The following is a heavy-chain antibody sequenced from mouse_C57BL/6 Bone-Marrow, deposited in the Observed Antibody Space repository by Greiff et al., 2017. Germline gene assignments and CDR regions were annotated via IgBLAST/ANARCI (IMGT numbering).Heavy chain of an antibody. CDR2: IYPSDSET. CDR1: GYTFTSYW. J-gene: IGHJ3*01. D-gene: IGHD1-1*01. Sequence: VQLQQPGAELVRPGSSVKLSCKASGYTFTSYWMDWVKQRPGQGLEWIGNIYPSDSETHYNQKFKDKATLTVDKSSSTAYMQLSSPTSEDSAVYYCARSGYYGPLFAYWGQGTLVTVSA. V-gene: IGHV1-61*01. CDR3: ARSGYYGPLFAY.